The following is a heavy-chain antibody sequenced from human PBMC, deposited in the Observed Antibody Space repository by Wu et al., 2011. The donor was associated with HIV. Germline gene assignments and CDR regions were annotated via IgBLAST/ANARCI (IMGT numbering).Heavy chain of an antibody. D-gene: IGHD5-18*01. CDR3: ARDGFDVDTVMSRPSGELGPVSDY. V-gene: IGHV1-46*01. CDR1: GYTFTRYY. J-gene: IGHJ4*02. Sequence: QVQLVQSGAEVKKPGASVKVSCKASGYTFTRYYVHWVRQAPGQGLEWMGIINPSGGRTTYVQKFQGRVTMTRDTSTRTVYMELSSLKSEDTAVYYCARDGFDVDTVMSRPSGELGPVSDYWGQGTLVTVSS. CDR2: INPSGGRT.